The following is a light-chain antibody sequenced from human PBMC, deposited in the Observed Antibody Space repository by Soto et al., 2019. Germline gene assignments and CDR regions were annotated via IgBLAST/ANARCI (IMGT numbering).Light chain of an antibody. V-gene: IGKV3D-15*01. CDR1: RSVSTN. CDR3: HQSDNWPWT. CDR2: GAS. J-gene: IGKJ1*01. Sequence: EIVMTQSPATLSVSPGERATLSCRASRSVSTNLAWYQQRPGQAPRLLIYGASTRAPGIPARFSGSGSGTDFTLTISSLQSEDFALYYCHQSDNWPWTFGQGTKVEIK.